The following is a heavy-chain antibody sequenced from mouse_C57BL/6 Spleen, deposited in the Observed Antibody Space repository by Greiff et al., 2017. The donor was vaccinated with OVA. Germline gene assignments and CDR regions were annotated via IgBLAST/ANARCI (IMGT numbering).Heavy chain of an antibody. Sequence: EVKVVESGAGLVKPGGSLKLSCAASGFTFSSYAMPWVRQTPEKRLEWVATISDGGSYTYYPDNVKGRFTISRDNAKNNLYLQMSHLKSEDTAMYYCAREGCAYWGQGTLVTVSA. CDR3: AREGCAY. V-gene: IGHV5-4*01. CDR2: ISDGGSYT. J-gene: IGHJ3*01. CDR1: GFTFSSYA.